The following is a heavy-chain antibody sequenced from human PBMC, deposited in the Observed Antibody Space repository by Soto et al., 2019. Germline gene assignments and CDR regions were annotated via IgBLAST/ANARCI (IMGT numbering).Heavy chain of an antibody. J-gene: IGHJ6*03. D-gene: IGHD6-25*01. Sequence: EVQLVESGGGLVQPGGSLRLSCAASGFTFSSYWMSWVRQAPGKGLEWVANIKQDGSEKYYVDSVKGGFTISRDNAKNSLYLQMNSLRAEDTAVYYCARDRYGRDYYYYYYMDVWGKGTTVTVSS. CDR3: ARDRYGRDYYYYYYMDV. CDR1: GFTFSSYW. V-gene: IGHV3-7*01. CDR2: IKQDGSEK.